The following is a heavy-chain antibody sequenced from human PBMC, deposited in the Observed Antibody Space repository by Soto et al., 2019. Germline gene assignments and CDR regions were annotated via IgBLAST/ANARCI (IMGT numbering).Heavy chain of an antibody. CDR1: GDSISSGGYY. CDR2: TYSSGST. J-gene: IGHJ4*02. V-gene: IGHV4-31*03. D-gene: IGHD3-22*01. Sequence: QVQLQESGPGLVEPSQTLSLTCTVSGDSISSGGYYWSWIRQHPGEGLEWIGYTYSSGSTYYNPSVQCRVIISLDTCKNQFSLKLSSVTAAETAVYYGVRDRRGYGHLDYWGQGTLVTVSS. CDR3: VRDRRGYGHLDY.